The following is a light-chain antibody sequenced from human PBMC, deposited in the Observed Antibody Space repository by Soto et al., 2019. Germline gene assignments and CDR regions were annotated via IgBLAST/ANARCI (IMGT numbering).Light chain of an antibody. J-gene: IGKJ5*01. CDR3: QQYHYWPIT. CDR1: QSVASS. V-gene: IGKV3-15*01. Sequence: ERLMTQSPATLSASPGERGTLSCRASQSVASSVAWYQQKPGQPPRLILYGASTRATGFPARFSGSGSGTECTLTISSLQSEDFAVYLCQQYHYWPITFGQGTRLEIK. CDR2: GAS.